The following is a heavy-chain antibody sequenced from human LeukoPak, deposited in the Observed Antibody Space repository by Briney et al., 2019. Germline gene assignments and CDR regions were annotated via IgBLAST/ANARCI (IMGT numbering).Heavy chain of an antibody. Sequence: GGSLRLSCAASGFTFSSYEMNWVRQAPGKGLEWVSYISSSGSTIYYADSVKGRFTISRDNAKNSLYLQMNSLRAEDTAVYYCARHFLYGGNWSFDYWGQGTLVTVSS. CDR3: ARHFLYGGNWSFDY. CDR1: GFTFSSYE. V-gene: IGHV3-48*03. CDR2: ISSSGSTI. J-gene: IGHJ4*02. D-gene: IGHD4-23*01.